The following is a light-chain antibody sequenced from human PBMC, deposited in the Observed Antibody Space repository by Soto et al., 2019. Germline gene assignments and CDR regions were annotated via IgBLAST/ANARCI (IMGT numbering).Light chain of an antibody. Sequence: EIVSTQSPATLSLSPGERATLSCRASQSVTSYLDWYQQKPGQAPRLLIYDASNRATGIPARFTGSGSGADFTLTISSLEPEDFAVYYCQQRSNWPYTFGQGTKLESK. CDR3: QQRSNWPYT. CDR2: DAS. J-gene: IGKJ2*01. V-gene: IGKV3-11*01. CDR1: QSVTSY.